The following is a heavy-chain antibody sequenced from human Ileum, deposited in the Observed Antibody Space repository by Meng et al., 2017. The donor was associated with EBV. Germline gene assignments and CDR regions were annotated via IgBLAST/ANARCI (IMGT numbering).Heavy chain of an antibody. CDR2: IYHSGST. J-gene: IGHJ3*02. CDR3: ARKPNDYIWGSYRYGAFDI. D-gene: IGHD3-16*02. CDR1: GGSISSSNW. V-gene: IGHV4-4*02. Sequence: QLRGSGPGLVKPSGTLSLTCAVSGGSISSSNWWSWVRQPPGKGLEWIGEIYHSGSTNYNPSLKSRVTISVDKSKNQFSLKLSSVTAADTAVYYCARKPNDYIWGSYRYGAFDIWGQGTMVTVSS.